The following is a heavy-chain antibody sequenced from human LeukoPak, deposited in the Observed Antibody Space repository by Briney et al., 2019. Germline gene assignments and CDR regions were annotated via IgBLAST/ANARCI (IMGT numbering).Heavy chain of an antibody. V-gene: IGHV3-64D*06. CDR3: VKDYHADGILTGYHDY. CDR2: ISSNGGST. Sequence: GGSLRLSCSASGFTFSSYAMHWVRQAPGKGLEYVSAISSNGGSTYYADSVKGRFTISRDNSKNTLYLQMSSLRAEDTAVYYCVKDYHADGILTGYHDYWGQGTLVTVSS. J-gene: IGHJ4*02. D-gene: IGHD3-9*01. CDR1: GFTFSSYA.